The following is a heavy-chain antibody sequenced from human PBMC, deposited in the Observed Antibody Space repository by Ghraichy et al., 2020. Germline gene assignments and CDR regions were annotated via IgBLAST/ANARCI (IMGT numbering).Heavy chain of an antibody. J-gene: IGHJ6*03. CDR2: IYYSGST. CDR3: ARGPGSRHYMDV. CDR1: GGSISSYY. Sequence: SETLSLTCTVSGGSISSYYWSWIRQPPGKGLEWIGYIYYSGSTNNNPSLKSRVTISVDMSKNQFSLNLTSVTAADTAVYYCARGPGSRHYMDVWGTGTTVTVSS. V-gene: IGHV4-59*01. D-gene: IGHD2-15*01.